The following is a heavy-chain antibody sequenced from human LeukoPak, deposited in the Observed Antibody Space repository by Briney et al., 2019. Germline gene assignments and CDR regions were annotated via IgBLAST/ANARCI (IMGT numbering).Heavy chain of an antibody. J-gene: IGHJ3*02. Sequence: GGSLRLSRAASEFTFSSYSMNWVRQTPGKGLEWVSSISSSSTYIYYADSVKGRFTISRDNAKNSLSLQMDSLRAEDTAVYYCTRGTPDSRAFDIWGQGTMVIVSS. CDR3: TRGTPDSRAFDI. CDR2: ISSSSTYI. CDR1: EFTFSSYS. D-gene: IGHD1-14*01. V-gene: IGHV3-21*01.